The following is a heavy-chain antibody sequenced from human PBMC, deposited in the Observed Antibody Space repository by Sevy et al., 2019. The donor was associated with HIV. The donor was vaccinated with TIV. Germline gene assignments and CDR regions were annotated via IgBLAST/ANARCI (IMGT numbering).Heavy chain of an antibody. V-gene: IGHV4-30-2*01. D-gene: IGHD3-10*01. CDR2: IYHSGST. Sequence: SETLSLTCAVSGGSISSGGYSWSWIRQPPGKGLEWIGYIYHSGSTYYNPSLKSRVTISVDRSKNQFSLKLSSVTAADTAVYYCARGRRMVRGVIKPNNWFDPWGQGTLVTVSS. CDR3: ARGRRMVRGVIKPNNWFDP. J-gene: IGHJ5*02. CDR1: GGSISSGGYS.